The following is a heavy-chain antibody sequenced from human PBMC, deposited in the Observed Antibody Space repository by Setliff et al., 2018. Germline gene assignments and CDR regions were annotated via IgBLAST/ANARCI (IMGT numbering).Heavy chain of an antibody. V-gene: IGHV1-69*06. CDR2: IIPIFGTA. D-gene: IGHD3-22*01. Sequence: SVKVSCKASGGTFSSYAISWVRQAPGQGLEWMGRIIPIFGTADYAQKFQGRVTITADKSTSTAYMELSSLRSEDTAVYYCARDRPPYYYDSSGYYYSAGNFDYWGQGTLVTVSS. CDR3: ARDRPPYYYDSSGYYYSAGNFDY. J-gene: IGHJ4*02. CDR1: GGTFSSYA.